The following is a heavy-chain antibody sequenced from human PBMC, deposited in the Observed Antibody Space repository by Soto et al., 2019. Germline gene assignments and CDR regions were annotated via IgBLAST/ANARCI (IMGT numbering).Heavy chain of an antibody. CDR1: GFTFSTYA. V-gene: IGHV3-23*01. Sequence: EVQMLESGGGLVQPGGSLRLSCAASGFTFSTYAMSWVRQAPGKGPEWVSSISGGGGRTYYADSVKGRFTISRDNSKNALYLQLNSLRAEDTAVYYCAKDRRQSAVAGTSDSDYWGQGTLVTVSS. CDR2: ISGGGGRT. CDR3: AKDRRQSAVAGTSDSDY. D-gene: IGHD6-19*01. J-gene: IGHJ4*02.